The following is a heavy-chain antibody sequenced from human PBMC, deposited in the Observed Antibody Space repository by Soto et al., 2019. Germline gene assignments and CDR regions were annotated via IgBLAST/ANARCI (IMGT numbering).Heavy chain of an antibody. CDR1: GFSFRSYW. Sequence: GGSLRLSCVASGFSFRSYWMHWVRQAPGKGLVWVSRVNSDGSGTSYADSVEGRLTISRDNAKNTLYLQMNSLRAEDTAVYYCTRANGPAAIGHFHYGMDVWGQGTTVTVSS. J-gene: IGHJ6*01. CDR3: TRANGPAAIGHFHYGMDV. V-gene: IGHV3-74*01. D-gene: IGHD2-2*02. CDR2: VNSDGSGT.